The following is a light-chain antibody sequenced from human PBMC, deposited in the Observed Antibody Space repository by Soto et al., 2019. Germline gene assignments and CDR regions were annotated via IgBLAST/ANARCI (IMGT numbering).Light chain of an antibody. J-gene: IGLJ1*01. CDR3: SSYTSSSTLL. Sequence: QSALTQPASVSGSAGQSITISCTGTSSDVGGYKYVSWYQQHPGRAPKLMIYEVSNRPSGVSNRFSGSKSGNTASLTISGLQAVDEADYYCSSYTSSSTLLFGTGTKLTVL. CDR1: SSDVGGYKY. CDR2: EVS. V-gene: IGLV2-14*01.